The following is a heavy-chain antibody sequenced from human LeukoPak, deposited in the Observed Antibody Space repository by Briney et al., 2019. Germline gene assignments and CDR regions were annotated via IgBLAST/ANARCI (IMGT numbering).Heavy chain of an antibody. D-gene: IGHD6-19*01. CDR3: AKDLYGSGWYNYFDP. J-gene: IGHJ5*02. Sequence: GGSLRLSCAASGFTFSSYGMHWVRQAPGKGLEWVAVISYDGSNKYYADSVKGRFTISRDNSKNTLYLQMNSLRTEDTAVYHCAKDLYGSGWYNYFDPWGQGALVTVSS. CDR1: GFTFSSYG. CDR2: ISYDGSNK. V-gene: IGHV3-30*18.